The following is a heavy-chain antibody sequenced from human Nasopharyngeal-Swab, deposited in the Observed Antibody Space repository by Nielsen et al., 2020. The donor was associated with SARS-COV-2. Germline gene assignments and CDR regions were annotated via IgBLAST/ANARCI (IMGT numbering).Heavy chain of an antibody. Sequence: GESLKISCKGSGYIFSNYWIGWVRQMPGKGLERVGIIYPGDSDTRYSPSFQGQVTISADKSISTTYLQWSSLKASDTAMYYCARLLLSKYFDYWGQGTLVTVSS. CDR2: IYPGDSDT. V-gene: IGHV5-51*01. CDR1: GYIFSNYW. J-gene: IGHJ4*02. CDR3: ARLLLSKYFDY.